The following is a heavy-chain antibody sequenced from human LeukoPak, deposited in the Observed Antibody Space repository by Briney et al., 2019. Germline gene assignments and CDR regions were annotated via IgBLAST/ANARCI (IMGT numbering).Heavy chain of an antibody. J-gene: IGHJ4*02. CDR2: IKSKTDGGTT. D-gene: IGHD1-26*01. V-gene: IGHV3-15*01. CDR1: GFTFSNDW. Sequence: GGSLRLSCAASGFTFSNDWMNWVRQAPGKGLEWVGRIKSKTDGGTTDYAAPVKGRFTIPRDDSKNTMYLQMNSLKTEDTAVYYCTTATKSGTYSRGYWGQGTLVTVSS. CDR3: TTATKSGTYSRGY.